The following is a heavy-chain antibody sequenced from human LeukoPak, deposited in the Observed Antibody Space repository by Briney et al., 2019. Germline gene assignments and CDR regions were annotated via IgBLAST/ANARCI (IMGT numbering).Heavy chain of an antibody. Sequence: PGGSLRLSCAASGFTFSSYGMHWVRQAPGKGLEWVAVISYDGSNKYYADSVKGRFTISRDNSKNTLYLQMNSLRAEDTAVYYCARATYGSGSYHRHYYYYYMDVWGKGTTVTVSS. CDR3: ARATYGSGSYHRHYYYYYMDV. J-gene: IGHJ6*03. CDR2: ISYDGSNK. CDR1: GFTFSSYG. V-gene: IGHV3-30*03. D-gene: IGHD3-10*01.